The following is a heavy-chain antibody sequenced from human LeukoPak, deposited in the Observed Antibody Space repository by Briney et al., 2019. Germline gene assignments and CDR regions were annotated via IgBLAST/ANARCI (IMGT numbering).Heavy chain of an antibody. D-gene: IGHD1-26*01. V-gene: IGHV1-8*01. CDR1: GYTFTSYD. J-gene: IGHJ4*02. CDR2: MNPNSGNT. Sequence: SVKVACKASGYTFTSYDIDWVRPPTGQVREWMGWMNPNSGNTSYAQKFQGRVTMTRSTSINTVYMELNSLTSEDTAVYYCARSSVGARRRIDYWGQGALVTVSS. CDR3: ARSSVGARRRIDY.